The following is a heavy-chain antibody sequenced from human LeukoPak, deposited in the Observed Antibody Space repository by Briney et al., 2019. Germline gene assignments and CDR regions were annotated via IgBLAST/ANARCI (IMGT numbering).Heavy chain of an antibody. CDR3: AGQYTVYDPFDQ. J-gene: IGHJ4*02. Sequence: NTSETLSLTCAVYGGSFSGYYWSWIRQPPGKGLEWIGEINHSGSTNYNPSLKSRVTISVDTSKNQFSLKLSSVTAADTAVYFCAGQYTVYDPFDQWGQGTLVTVSS. D-gene: IGHD5/OR15-5a*01. V-gene: IGHV4-34*01. CDR2: INHSGST. CDR1: GGSFSGYY.